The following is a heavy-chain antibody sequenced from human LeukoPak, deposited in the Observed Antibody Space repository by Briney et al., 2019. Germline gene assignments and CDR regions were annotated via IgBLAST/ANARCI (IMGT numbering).Heavy chain of an antibody. Sequence: GGSLRLSCAASGFTFSSYAMHWVRQAQGKGLEWVAVISYDGSNKYYADSVKGRFTISRDNSKNTLYLQMNSLRAEDTAVYYCAREDYYDSLDAFDIWGQGTMVTVSS. CDR3: AREDYYDSLDAFDI. J-gene: IGHJ3*02. CDR2: ISYDGSNK. D-gene: IGHD3-22*01. CDR1: GFTFSSYA. V-gene: IGHV3-30-3*01.